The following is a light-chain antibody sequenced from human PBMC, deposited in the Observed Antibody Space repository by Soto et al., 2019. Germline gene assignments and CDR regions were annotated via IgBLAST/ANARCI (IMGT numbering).Light chain of an antibody. V-gene: IGLV3-21*04. J-gene: IGLJ2*01. CDR2: YDS. CDR1: NIGSKS. Sequence: SYELTQPPSVSVAPGKTARITCGGNNIGSKSVHWYQQKPGQAPVLVIYYDSDRPSGIPERFSGSNSGNTATLTISRVEAGDEADYYCQVWDISQVVFGGGTKLPVL. CDR3: QVWDISQVV.